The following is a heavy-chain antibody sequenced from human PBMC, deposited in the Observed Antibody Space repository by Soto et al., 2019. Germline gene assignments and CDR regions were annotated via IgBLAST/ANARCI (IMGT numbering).Heavy chain of an antibody. Sequence: EVQLVESGGGMVKPGGALRLSCAASGFIFSDYSMHWVRQAPGKGLEWVSSISGSTSYIYYADSLKGRFTVTRANAEKSLYLQMNSLRAEDTAVYYCARDGAYVSRTGCRDYYHYMDVWGKGTTVTVSS. V-gene: IGHV3-21*01. CDR3: ARDGAYVSRTGCRDYYHYMDV. CDR2: ISGSTSYI. J-gene: IGHJ6*03. D-gene: IGHD3-22*01. CDR1: GFIFSDYS.